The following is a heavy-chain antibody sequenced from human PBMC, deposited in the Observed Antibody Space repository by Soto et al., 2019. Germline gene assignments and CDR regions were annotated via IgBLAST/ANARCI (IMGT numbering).Heavy chain of an antibody. CDR2: IIAGFGIT. CDR1: GGTFSSYA. CDR3: ARDYWGGYNGYEHDYYGMDV. V-gene: IGHV1-69*12. J-gene: IGHJ6*02. D-gene: IGHD5-12*01. Sequence: QVQLVQSGAEVKKPGSSVKVSCKASGGTFSSYAISWVRQAPGQGLEWMGGIIAGFGITKYAQKFQGRVTITADESTSTXYXWLRSLRSEDTAVYYCARDYWGGYNGYEHDYYGMDVWGQGTTVTVSS.